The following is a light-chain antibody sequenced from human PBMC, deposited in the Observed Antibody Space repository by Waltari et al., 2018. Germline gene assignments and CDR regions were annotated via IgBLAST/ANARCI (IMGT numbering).Light chain of an antibody. Sequence: IVMTQSPDSLAVSLGERATINCKSSQSLLYSSNNKNYLAWYQQKTGQPPKVLIYWASTRESGVPDRFSGSGSGTDFTLTISTLQAEDVAVYYCQQHYGVLWTFGQGTKVEI. J-gene: IGKJ1*01. V-gene: IGKV4-1*01. CDR3: QQHYGVLWT. CDR2: WAS. CDR1: QSLLYSSNNKNY.